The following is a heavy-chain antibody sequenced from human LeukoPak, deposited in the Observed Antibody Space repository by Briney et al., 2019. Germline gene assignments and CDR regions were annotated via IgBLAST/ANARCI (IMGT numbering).Heavy chain of an antibody. Sequence: ASVKVSCKASGYTFTSYYMHWVRQAPGQGLEWMGILNSSGGSTTYAQKFQGRITMTRDASTSIVYMELRSLRSEDTAVYYCARDRWELPYYFDYWGQGTLVTVSS. CDR3: ARDRWELPYYFDY. D-gene: IGHD1-26*01. V-gene: IGHV1-46*01. CDR2: LNSSGGST. CDR1: GYTFTSYY. J-gene: IGHJ4*02.